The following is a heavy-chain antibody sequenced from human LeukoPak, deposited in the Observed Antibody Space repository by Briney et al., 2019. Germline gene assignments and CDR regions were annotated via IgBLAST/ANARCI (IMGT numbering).Heavy chain of an antibody. CDR2: ISSSSSYI. D-gene: IGHD3-3*01. Sequence: GGSLRLSCAASGFTFSSYSMNWVRQAPGKGLEWVSSISSSSSYIYYADSVKGRFTISRDNAKNSLYLQMISLRAEDTAVYYCARIPPAGGYDFWSGHDYWGQGTLVTVSS. CDR1: GFTFSSYS. V-gene: IGHV3-21*01. CDR3: ARIPPAGGYDFWSGHDY. J-gene: IGHJ4*02.